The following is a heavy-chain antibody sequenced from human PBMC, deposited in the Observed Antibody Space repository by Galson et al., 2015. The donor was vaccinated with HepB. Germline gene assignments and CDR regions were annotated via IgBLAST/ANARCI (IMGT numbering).Heavy chain of an antibody. V-gene: IGHV1-2*02. D-gene: IGHD2-2*02. Sequence: SVKVSCKASGYTFTGYYMHWVRQAPGQGLEWMGWINPNSGGTNYAQKFQGRVTMTRDTSISTAYMELSRLRSDDTAVYYCAAQIYCSSTSCYTRSYYYYGMDVWGQGTTVTVSS. CDR1: GYTFTGYY. J-gene: IGHJ6*02. CDR3: AAQIYCSSTSCYTRSYYYYGMDV. CDR2: INPNSGGT.